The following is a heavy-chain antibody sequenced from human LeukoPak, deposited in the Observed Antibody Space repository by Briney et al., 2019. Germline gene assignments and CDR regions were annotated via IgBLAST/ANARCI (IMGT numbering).Heavy chain of an antibody. CDR2: MNPNSGNT. D-gene: IGHD6-13*01. CDR3: ARGRSPISSSWRTFDY. V-gene: IGHV1-8*03. CDR1: GYTFTSYD. J-gene: IGHJ4*02. Sequence: ASVKVSCKASGYTFTSYDINWVRQATGQGLEWMGWMNPNSGNTGYAQKFQGRVTITRNTSTSTAYMELSSLRSEDTAVYYCARGRSPISSSWRTFDYWGQGTLVTVSS.